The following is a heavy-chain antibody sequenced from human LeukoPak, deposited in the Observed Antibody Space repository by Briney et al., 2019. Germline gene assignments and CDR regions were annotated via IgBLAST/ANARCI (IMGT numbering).Heavy chain of an antibody. CDR3: TRVMAPDAFDI. J-gene: IGHJ3*02. Sequence: GASVKVSCKAPGYTFTSNDINWVRQATGQGLEWMGWMNPNSGNTGYAQKFQGRVTMTRNTSISTAYMELSSLRSEDTAVYYCTRVMAPDAFDIWGQGTMVTVSS. CDR1: GYTFTSND. D-gene: IGHD2-8*01. V-gene: IGHV1-8*01. CDR2: MNPNSGNT.